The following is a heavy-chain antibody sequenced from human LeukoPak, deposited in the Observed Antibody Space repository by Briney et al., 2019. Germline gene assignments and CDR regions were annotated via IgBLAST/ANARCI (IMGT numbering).Heavy chain of an antibody. D-gene: IGHD2-21*01. CDR3: ATPYCGTISCLDVFDI. Sequence: SETLSLTCTVSCVSISSDKYYWSWIRQRPGKCLEWIGYMYYSGRTSYNPSLKSRVSISLGTPKNQFSLKLTSVTAADTAVYYCATPYCGTISCLDVFDIWGQGTMVTVSS. CDR1: CVSISSDKYY. V-gene: IGHV4-31*03. J-gene: IGHJ3*02. CDR2: MYYSGRT.